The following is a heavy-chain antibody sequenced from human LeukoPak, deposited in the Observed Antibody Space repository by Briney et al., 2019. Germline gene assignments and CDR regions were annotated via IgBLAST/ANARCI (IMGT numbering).Heavy chain of an antibody. V-gene: IGHV3-48*04. Sequence: QTGGSLRLSCAASGFTFYSYSLSWVRQAPGKGLEWVSYISGSSSTIYYADSVKGRFTISRDNAKNSLHLQMNSLRAEDTAVYYCARDSEFDLWGRGTLVIVSS. CDR2: ISGSSSTI. CDR3: ARDSEFDL. J-gene: IGHJ2*01. CDR1: GFTFYSYS.